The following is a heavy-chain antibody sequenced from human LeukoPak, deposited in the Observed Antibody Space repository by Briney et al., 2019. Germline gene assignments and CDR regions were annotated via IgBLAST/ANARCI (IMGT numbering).Heavy chain of an antibody. Sequence: PGRSLRLSCAASGFTFNTYGMNWVRQAPGKGLEWVSAISGSGDSTYYADSVKGRFTISRDNSKNTLYLQMSSLRAEDAAVYYCAKGRSSGWEYYFDYWGQGTLVTVSS. CDR2: ISGSGDST. J-gene: IGHJ4*02. CDR1: GFTFNTYG. D-gene: IGHD6-19*01. V-gene: IGHV3-23*01. CDR3: AKGRSSGWEYYFDY.